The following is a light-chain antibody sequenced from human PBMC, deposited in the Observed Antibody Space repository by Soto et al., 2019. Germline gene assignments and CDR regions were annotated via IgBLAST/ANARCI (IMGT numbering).Light chain of an antibody. CDR3: QQYGGSPRT. CDR1: QRVSSSS. J-gene: IGKJ1*01. Sequence: IVLTQAPGTLALSPGEKTPLPCRASQRVSSSSLAWYPQKRGQAPRLLIHDASSRATGIPDRFSGSGSGTDFTLTISRLEPEDFAVYYCQQYGGSPRTFGQGTKVEVK. V-gene: IGKV3-20*01. CDR2: DAS.